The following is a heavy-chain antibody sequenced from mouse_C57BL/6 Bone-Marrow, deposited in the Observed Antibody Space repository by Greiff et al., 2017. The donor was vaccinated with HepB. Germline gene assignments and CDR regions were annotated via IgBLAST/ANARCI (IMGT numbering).Heavy chain of an antibody. CDR1: GYSITSGYY. J-gene: IGHJ4*01. CDR3: ARGSNYYAMDY. D-gene: IGHD2-5*01. CDR2: ISYDGSN. Sequence: DVKLQESGPGLVKPSQSLSLPCSVPGYSITSGYYWNWIRQFPGNKLEWMGYISYDGSNNYNPSLKNRISITRDTSKNQFFLKLNSVTTEDTATYYCARGSNYYAMDYWGQGTSVTVSS. V-gene: IGHV3-6*01.